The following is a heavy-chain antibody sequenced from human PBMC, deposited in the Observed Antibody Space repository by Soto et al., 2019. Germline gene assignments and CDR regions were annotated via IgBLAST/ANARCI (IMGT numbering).Heavy chain of an antibody. CDR3: AGDAHFSGYDSGTFDY. CDR1: GGTFSSYA. V-gene: IGHV1-69*01. J-gene: IGHJ4*02. Sequence: QVQLLQSVAEVKKPGSSVKVSCKASGGTFSSYAISWVRQAPGQGLEWMGGIIPIFGTANYAQKFQGRVTITADESTSTAYMELSSLRSEDTAVYYCAGDAHFSGYDSGTFDYWGQGTLVTVSS. CDR2: IIPIFGTA. D-gene: IGHD5-12*01.